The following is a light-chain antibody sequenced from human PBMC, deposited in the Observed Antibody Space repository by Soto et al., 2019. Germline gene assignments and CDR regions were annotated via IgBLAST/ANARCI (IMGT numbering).Light chain of an antibody. V-gene: IGKV3-15*01. CDR1: QSVSSN. Sequence: EIVMTQSPATLSVSPGERATLSCRASQSVSSNLAWYQQKPGQAPRLLIYGASTRATGIPARFSGSGSGTEFTLTISSLQSDDFATYYCQHYKMYSPWTFGQGTKVDIK. CDR3: QHYKMYSPWT. CDR2: GAS. J-gene: IGKJ1*01.